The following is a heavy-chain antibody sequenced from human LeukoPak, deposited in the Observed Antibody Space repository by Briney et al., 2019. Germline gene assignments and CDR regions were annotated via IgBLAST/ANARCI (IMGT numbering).Heavy chain of an antibody. D-gene: IGHD3-10*01. V-gene: IGHV4-34*01. J-gene: IGHJ4*02. Sequence: SETLSLTCAVYGGSFSGYYWSWIRQPPEKGLEWIGEINHSGSTNYNPSLKSRVTISVDTSKNQFSLKVTSVTAADTAVYYCARSPGGDFDYWGQGTLVTVSS. CDR1: GGSFSGYY. CDR3: ARSPGGDFDY. CDR2: INHSGST.